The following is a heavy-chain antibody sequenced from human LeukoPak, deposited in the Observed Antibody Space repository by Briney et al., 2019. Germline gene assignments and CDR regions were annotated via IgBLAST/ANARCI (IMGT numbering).Heavy chain of an antibody. V-gene: IGHV1-8*03. Sequence: ASVKVSCKASGYTFTSYDINWVRQATGQGLEWMGWMNPNSGNTGYAQKFQGRVTITRNTSISTAYMELSSLRSEDTAVYYCARTTYYYDSSGSPAFDIWGQGTMVTVSS. CDR3: ARTTYYYDSSGSPAFDI. CDR1: GYTFTSYD. D-gene: IGHD3-22*01. CDR2: MNPNSGNT. J-gene: IGHJ3*02.